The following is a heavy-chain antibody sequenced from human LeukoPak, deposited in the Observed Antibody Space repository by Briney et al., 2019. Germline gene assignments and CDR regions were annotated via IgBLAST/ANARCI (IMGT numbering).Heavy chain of an antibody. V-gene: IGHV1-46*01. CDR1: GYTFTSYY. CDR3: ARETSIPVARPDAFDI. CDR2: INPSGGST. Sequence: ASVKVSCKASGYTFTSYYMHWVRQAPGQGLEWMGIINPSGGSTTYAQKFQGRVTMTRDMSTSTVYMELSSLRSEDTAVYYCARETSIPVARPDAFDIWGQGTMVTVSS. J-gene: IGHJ3*02. D-gene: IGHD6-19*01.